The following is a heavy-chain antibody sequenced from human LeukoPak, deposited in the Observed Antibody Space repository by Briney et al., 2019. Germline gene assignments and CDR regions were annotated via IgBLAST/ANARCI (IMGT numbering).Heavy chain of an antibody. CDR3: ATNSLGYCSRTSCLVDY. D-gene: IGHD2-2*01. V-gene: IGHV1-24*01. J-gene: IGHJ4*02. CDR1: GYTLTELS. Sequence: GASVKVSCKVSGYTLTELSMHWVRQAPGKGLEWMGGFDPEDGETIYAQKFQGRVTVTEDTSTDTAHMELSSLRSEDMGVYYCATNSLGYCSRTSCLVDYWAQGTLVTVPS. CDR2: FDPEDGET.